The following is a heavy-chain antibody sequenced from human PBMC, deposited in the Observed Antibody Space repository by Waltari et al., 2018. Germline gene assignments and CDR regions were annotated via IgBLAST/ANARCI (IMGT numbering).Heavy chain of an antibody. V-gene: IGHV1-2*02. CDR1: GYTFTGYY. J-gene: IGHJ4*02. CDR3: ARAMRPPHSYGHLHFDY. D-gene: IGHD5-18*01. CDR2: INPNSGGT. Sequence: QVQLVQSGAEVKKPGASVKVSCKASGYTFTGYYMHWVRQAPGQGLEWMGWINPNSGGTNYAQKFQGRVTMTRDKSISTAYMELSRLRSDDTAVYYCARAMRPPHSYGHLHFDYWGQGTLVTVSS.